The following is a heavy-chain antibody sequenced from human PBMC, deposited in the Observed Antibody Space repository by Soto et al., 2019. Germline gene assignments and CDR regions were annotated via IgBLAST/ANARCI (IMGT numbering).Heavy chain of an antibody. J-gene: IGHJ3*02. Sequence: ASVKVSCKASGYTFTTYAMHWVRQAPGQRLEWMGWINAGNGNTKYSQKFQGRVTITRDTSTSTAYMELSSLRSEDTAVYYCVRSPWGYYYDSSGYYADAFDIWGQGAMVTVSS. CDR1: GYTFTTYA. CDR2: INAGNGNT. CDR3: VRSPWGYYYDSSGYYADAFDI. V-gene: IGHV1-3*01. D-gene: IGHD3-22*01.